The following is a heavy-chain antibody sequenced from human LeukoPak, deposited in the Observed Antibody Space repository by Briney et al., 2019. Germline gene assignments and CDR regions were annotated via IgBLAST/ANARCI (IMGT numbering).Heavy chain of an antibody. J-gene: IGHJ4*02. D-gene: IGHD2-2*01. Sequence: PGGSLRLSCAASGFTFDDYAMHWVRQAPGKGLEWVSGISWNSGRIGYADSVKGRFTISRDNAKNSLYLQMNSLRAEDTAVYYCATGGYCSSTSCYRDYWGQGTLVTVSS. CDR2: ISWNSGRI. CDR3: ATGGYCSSTSCYRDY. V-gene: IGHV3-9*01. CDR1: GFTFDDYA.